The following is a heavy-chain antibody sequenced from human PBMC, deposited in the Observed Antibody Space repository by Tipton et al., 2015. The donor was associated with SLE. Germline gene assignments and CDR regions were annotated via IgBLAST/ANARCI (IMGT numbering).Heavy chain of an antibody. CDR2: INHSGST. D-gene: IGHD3-16*01. J-gene: IGHJ6*03. CDR3: ARGRPRATQAWGGYYYFRGV. Sequence: TLSLTCAVYGGSFRGYYWSWIRQPPGKGLEWIGEINHSGSTNYNPSLKRRITISVDTSKNQFSLRVSSVTAADTAVYYCARGRPRATQAWGGYYYFRGVCGKGTTVTVSS. CDR1: GGSFRGYY. V-gene: IGHV4-34*01.